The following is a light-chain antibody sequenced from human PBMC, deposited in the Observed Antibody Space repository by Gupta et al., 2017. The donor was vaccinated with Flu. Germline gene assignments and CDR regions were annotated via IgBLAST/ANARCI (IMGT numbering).Light chain of an antibody. CDR2: KDT. J-gene: IGLJ3*02. Sequence: SYELTQPPSVSVSPGQTARITCSGDALPNQFAFWYQQKAGQAPVLVIYKDTERPSGIPERFSGSSSGTTVTLTISGVQAEDEADFYCQSADASGNSLVFGGGTKL. V-gene: IGLV3-25*03. CDR1: ALPNQF. CDR3: QSADASGNSLV.